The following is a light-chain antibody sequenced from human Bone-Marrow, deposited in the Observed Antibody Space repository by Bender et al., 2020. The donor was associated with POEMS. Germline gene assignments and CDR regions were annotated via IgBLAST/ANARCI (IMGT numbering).Light chain of an antibody. CDR2: EVT. Sequence: QSALTQPASVSGSPGQSITITCTGTSSDIGSYKFVSWYQQHPGKAPKLVIYEVTERPSGVSDRFSGSKSGNTASLIISGLQAEDEADYYCCSSTQSNTLLFGGGTKVTVL. V-gene: IGLV2-23*01. CDR1: SSDIGSYKF. CDR3: CSSTQSNTLL. J-gene: IGLJ3*02.